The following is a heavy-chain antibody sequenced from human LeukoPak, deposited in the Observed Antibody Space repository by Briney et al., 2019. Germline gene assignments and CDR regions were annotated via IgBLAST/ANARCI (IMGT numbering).Heavy chain of an antibody. V-gene: IGHV3-30-3*01. CDR3: ASPLWFGELLFES. CDR2: RSYDGSNK. D-gene: IGHD3-10*01. Sequence: GGSLRLSCAASGFTFSSYAMHWVRQAPGKGLEWVAVRSYDGSNKYYADSVKGRFTISRDNSKNTLYLQMNSLRAEDTAVYYCASPLWFGELLFESWGQGTLVTVSS. J-gene: IGHJ4*02. CDR1: GFTFSSYA.